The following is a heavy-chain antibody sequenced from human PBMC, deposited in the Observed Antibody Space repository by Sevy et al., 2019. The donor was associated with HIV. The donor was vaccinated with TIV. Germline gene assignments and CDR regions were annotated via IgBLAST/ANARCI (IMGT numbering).Heavy chain of an antibody. Sequence: GGSLRLSCAASGFTFSSYGMHWVRQAPGKGLEWVAFIRYDGSNKYYADSVKGRFTISRDNSKNTLYLQMNSLRTEDTALYYCAGGRYDSSGSFDALDIWGQGTMVTVSS. CDR1: GFTFSSYG. CDR2: IRYDGSNK. J-gene: IGHJ3*02. CDR3: AGGRYDSSGSFDALDI. V-gene: IGHV3-30*02. D-gene: IGHD3-22*01.